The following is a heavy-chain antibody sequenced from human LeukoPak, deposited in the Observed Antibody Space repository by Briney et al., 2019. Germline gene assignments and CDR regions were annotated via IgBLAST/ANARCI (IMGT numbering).Heavy chain of an antibody. Sequence: ASVKVSCKASGYTFTSYGISWLRQAPAQGLEWMGWISAFNGNTNYAQKLQGRVTMTTDTSTSTAYMELRSLRSEDTAVYYSARGARPGYHPPYYYYCMDVWGKGTTVTISS. J-gene: IGHJ6*03. CDR2: ISAFNGNT. CDR3: ARGARPGYHPPYYYYCMDV. D-gene: IGHD3-9*01. CDR1: GYTFTSYG. V-gene: IGHV1-18*01.